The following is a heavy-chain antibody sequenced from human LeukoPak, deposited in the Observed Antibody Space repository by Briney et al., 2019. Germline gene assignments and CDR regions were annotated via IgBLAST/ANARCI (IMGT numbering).Heavy chain of an antibody. CDR3: ARVHEDSSYYYDSSGYHLDY. V-gene: IGHV1-69*05. Sequence: ASVNVSCKASGGTFSSYAISWVRQAPGQGLEWMGGIIPIFGTANYAQKFQGRVTITTDESTSTAYMELSSLRSEDTAVYYCARVHEDSSYYYDSSGYHLDYWGQGTLVTVSS. CDR1: GGTFSSYA. J-gene: IGHJ4*02. D-gene: IGHD3-22*01. CDR2: IIPIFGTA.